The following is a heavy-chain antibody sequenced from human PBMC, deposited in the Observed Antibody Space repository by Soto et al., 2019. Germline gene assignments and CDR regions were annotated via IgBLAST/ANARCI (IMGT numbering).Heavy chain of an antibody. Sequence: GGSLRLSCAASGFTFSSYAMHWVRQAPGKGLEWVAVISYDESNKYYADSEKGRFTISRDNSKNTLYLQMNSLRAEDTAVYYCLLARSMDTAMVKISYYCMDVWGQGTTVTVSS. D-gene: IGHD5-18*01. J-gene: IGHJ6*02. CDR2: ISYDESNK. CDR1: GFTFSSYA. V-gene: IGHV3-30-3*01. CDR3: LLARSMDTAMVKISYYCMDV.